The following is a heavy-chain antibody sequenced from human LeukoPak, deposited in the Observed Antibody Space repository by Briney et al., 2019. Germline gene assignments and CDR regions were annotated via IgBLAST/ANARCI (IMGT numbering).Heavy chain of an antibody. CDR2: INWNGGST. CDR3: ARDRYSSSYY. CDR1: GFTFDDYG. V-gene: IGHV3-20*04. Sequence: PGGSLRLSCAASGFTFDDYGMSWVRQAPGKGLEWVSGINWNGGSTGYADSVKGRFTISRDNAKNSLYLQMHSLRVEDTAVYYCARDRYSSSYYWGQGTLVTVSS. J-gene: IGHJ4*02. D-gene: IGHD6-13*01.